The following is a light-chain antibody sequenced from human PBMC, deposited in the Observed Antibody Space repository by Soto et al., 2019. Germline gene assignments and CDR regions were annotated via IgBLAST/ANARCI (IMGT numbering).Light chain of an antibody. CDR2: GAS. CDR3: QQFGSSPIT. CDR1: QSVSSSY. Sequence: EIVLTQSPGTLSLSPGERATLSCRASQSVSSSYLAWYQQKPGQAPRRLIYGASSRATGIPDRFSGSGSGTDFTLTISRLEPEDFAVYYCQQFGSSPITFGQVTLLE. V-gene: IGKV3-20*01. J-gene: IGKJ5*01.